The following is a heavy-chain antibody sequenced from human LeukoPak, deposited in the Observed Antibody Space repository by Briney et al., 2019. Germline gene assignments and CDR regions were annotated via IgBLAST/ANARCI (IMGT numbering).Heavy chain of an antibody. Sequence: ASVKVSCKASGYTFTSYYMHWVRQAPGQGLEWMGWISAYNGNTNYAQKLQGRVTMTTDTSTSTAYMELSRLRSDDTAVYYCARALYYYDSSGYYDWFDPWGQGILVTVSS. V-gene: IGHV1-18*04. J-gene: IGHJ5*02. CDR2: ISAYNGNT. CDR1: GYTFTSYY. D-gene: IGHD3-22*01. CDR3: ARALYYYDSSGYYDWFDP.